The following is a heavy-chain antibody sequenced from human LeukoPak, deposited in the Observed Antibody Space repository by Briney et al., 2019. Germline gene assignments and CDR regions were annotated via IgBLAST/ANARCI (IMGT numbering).Heavy chain of an antibody. CDR1: GGSISSSNW. CDR2: INHSGST. J-gene: IGHJ4*02. CDR3: ARVGY. Sequence: SETLSLTCAVSGGSISSSNWWSGVRQPPGKGLEWIGEINHSGSTNYNPALKSRVTISVDTSKNQFSLKLSSVTAADTAVYYCARVGYWGQGTLVTVSS. V-gene: IGHV4-4*02.